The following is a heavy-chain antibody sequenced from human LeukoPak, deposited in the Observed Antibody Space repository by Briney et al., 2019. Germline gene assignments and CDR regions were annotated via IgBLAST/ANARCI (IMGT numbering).Heavy chain of an antibody. CDR3: ARPRYGDYGLDY. J-gene: IGHJ4*02. Sequence: ASVKVSCKPSGYTFTSYYMHWVRQAPGQGLEWMGIISRSDNSTSYAQKFQGRVTMTRDTSTSTVYMELSSLRSDDTAVYCCARPRYGDYGLDYWGQGTLVTVSS. CDR2: ISRSDNST. CDR1: GYTFTSYY. D-gene: IGHD4-17*01. V-gene: IGHV1-46*01.